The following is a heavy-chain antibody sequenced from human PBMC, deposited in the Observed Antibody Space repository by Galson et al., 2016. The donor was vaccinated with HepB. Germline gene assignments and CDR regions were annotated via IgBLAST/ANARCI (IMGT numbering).Heavy chain of an antibody. CDR2: ISFDGSIQ. Sequence: SLRLSCAASGFRFNVYGMHWVRQTPGKGLEWVASISFDGSIQKYADPVKGRFTISRDNTKNTLYLQMSSLRLEDAAVYSCAKVSLVGPLWNLDSWGPGTVVAVSS. CDR1: GFRFNVYG. J-gene: IGHJ4*02. V-gene: IGHV3-30*18. D-gene: IGHD1-1*01. CDR3: AKVSLVGPLWNLDS.